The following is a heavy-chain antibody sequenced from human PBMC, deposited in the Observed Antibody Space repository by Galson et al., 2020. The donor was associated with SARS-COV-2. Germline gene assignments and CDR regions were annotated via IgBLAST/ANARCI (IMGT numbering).Heavy chain of an antibody. D-gene: IGHD6-13*01. CDR3: TTVLSSSRDAFDI. CDR1: GFTFSNAW. Sequence: GGSLRLSCAASGFTFSNAWMSWVRQAPGKGLEWVGRIKSKTDGGTTDYAAPVKGRFTISRDDSKNTLYLQMNSLKTEDTAVYYCTTVLSSSRDAFDIWGQGTMVTVSS. V-gene: IGHV3-15*01. CDR2: IKSKTDGGTT. J-gene: IGHJ3*02.